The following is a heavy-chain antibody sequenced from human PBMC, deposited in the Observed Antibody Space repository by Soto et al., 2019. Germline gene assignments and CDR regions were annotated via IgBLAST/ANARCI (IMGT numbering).Heavy chain of an antibody. Sequence: SETLSLTCAVSGYSISSSNWWGCIRQPPGKGLEWIGYIYYTGSTYYNPSLKSRVTMSVDTSKNQFSLKLSSVTAADTAVYYCARLGYDFWSGYIHNNWFDPWGQGTLVTVS. CDR1: GYSISSSNW. CDR2: IYYTGST. V-gene: IGHV4-28*01. D-gene: IGHD3-3*01. CDR3: ARLGYDFWSGYIHNNWFDP. J-gene: IGHJ5*02.